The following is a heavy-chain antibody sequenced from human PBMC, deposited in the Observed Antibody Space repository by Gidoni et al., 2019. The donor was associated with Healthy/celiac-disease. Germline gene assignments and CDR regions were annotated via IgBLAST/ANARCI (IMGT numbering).Heavy chain of an antibody. V-gene: IGHV3-30*18. CDR3: AKDLDGGNWFDP. Sequence: QVQLVESGGGVVQHGRSLRLSCAASGFTFSSYGMHWVRQAPGKGLEWVAVISYDGSNKYYADSVKGRFTISRDNSKNTLYLQMNSLRAEDTAVYYCAKDLDGGNWFDPWGQGTLVTVSS. J-gene: IGHJ5*02. CDR2: ISYDGSNK. CDR1: GFTFSSYG. D-gene: IGHD3-3*01.